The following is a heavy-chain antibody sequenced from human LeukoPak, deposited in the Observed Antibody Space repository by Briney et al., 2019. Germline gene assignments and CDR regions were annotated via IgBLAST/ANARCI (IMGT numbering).Heavy chain of an antibody. Sequence: SETLSLTCAVYGGSFSGYYWSWIRQPPGKGLEWIGEINHSGSTNYNPSLKSRVTTSVDTSKNQFSLKLSSVTAADTAVYYCARGPRIVGAPYYFDYWGQGTLVTVSS. CDR2: INHSGST. CDR1: GGSFSGYY. V-gene: IGHV4-34*01. J-gene: IGHJ4*02. CDR3: ARGPRIVGAPYYFDY. D-gene: IGHD1-26*01.